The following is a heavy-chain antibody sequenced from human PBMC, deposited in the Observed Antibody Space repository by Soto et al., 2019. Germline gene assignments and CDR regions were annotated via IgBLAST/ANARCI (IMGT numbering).Heavy chain of an antibody. V-gene: IGHV4-34*01. CDR3: ARYDFWSALYGMDV. D-gene: IGHD3-3*01. Sequence: QVQLQQWGAGLLKPSETLSLTCAVYGGSFSGYYWSWIRQPPGKGLEWIGEINHSGSTNYNPSLKSRVTIAVDTSKNQFSLKLSSVTAADTAVYYCARYDFWSALYGMDVWGQGTTVTVSS. CDR2: INHSGST. CDR1: GGSFSGYY. J-gene: IGHJ6*02.